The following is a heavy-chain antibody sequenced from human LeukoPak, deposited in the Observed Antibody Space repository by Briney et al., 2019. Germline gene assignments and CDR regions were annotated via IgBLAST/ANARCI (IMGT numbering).Heavy chain of an antibody. V-gene: IGHV1-46*01. CDR3: ARWAGYCSSTSCSTPLDY. D-gene: IGHD2-2*02. CDR1: GYTFASYY. J-gene: IGHJ4*02. CDR2: INPSGGST. Sequence: ASVKVSCKASGYTFASYYMHWVRQAPGQGLEWMGIINPSGGSTSYAQKFQGRVTMTRDTSTSTAYMELSSLRSEDTALYYCARWAGYCSSTSCSTPLDYWGQGTLVTVSS.